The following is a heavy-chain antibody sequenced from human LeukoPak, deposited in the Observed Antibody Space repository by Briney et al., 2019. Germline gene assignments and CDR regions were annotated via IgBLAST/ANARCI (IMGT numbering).Heavy chain of an antibody. CDR3: ARAGGSGWYRY. D-gene: IGHD6-19*01. J-gene: IGHJ4*02. CDR1: GGSFSGYY. V-gene: IGHV4-34*01. Sequence: SETLSPTCAVYGGSFSGYYWSWIRQPPGKGLEWIGEINHSGSTNYNPSLKSRVTISVDTSKNQFSLKLSSVTAADTAVYYCARAGGSGWYRYWGQGTLVTVSS. CDR2: INHSGST.